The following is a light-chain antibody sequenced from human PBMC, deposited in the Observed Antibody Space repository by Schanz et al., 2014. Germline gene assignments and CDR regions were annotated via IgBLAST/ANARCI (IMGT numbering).Light chain of an antibody. CDR2: DAS. V-gene: IGKV1-33*01. CDR3: QQSYSTPFT. CDR1: QDISNY. Sequence: DIQMTQSPSSLSASVGDRVTMVCQASQDISNYLNWFQQKPGKAPKLLIYDASDLETGVPSRFSGGGSGTHFTFTISSLQPEDIATYYCQQSYSTPFTFGPGTKVDIK. J-gene: IGKJ3*01.